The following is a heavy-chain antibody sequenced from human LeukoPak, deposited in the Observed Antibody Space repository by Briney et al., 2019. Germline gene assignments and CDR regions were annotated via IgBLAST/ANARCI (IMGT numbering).Heavy chain of an antibody. CDR3: ARGDTFSGDY. V-gene: IGHV3-7*04. D-gene: IGHD3-16*01. J-gene: IGHJ4*02. Sequence: GGSLSLSCAASGFTFSTYWMTWFRQAPGKGLDLVANINQDGNKEYYVDSVKGRFTISRDNANNSLYLQMNSLRDEDTAVYYCARGDTFSGDYWGQGTLVTVSS. CDR1: GFTFSTYW. CDR2: INQDGNKE.